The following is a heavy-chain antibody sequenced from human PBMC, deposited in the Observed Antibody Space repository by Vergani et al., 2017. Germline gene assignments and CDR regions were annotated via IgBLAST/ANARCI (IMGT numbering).Heavy chain of an antibody. J-gene: IGHJ6*01. V-gene: IGHV4-59*01. D-gene: IGHD6-19*01. Sequence: QVQLQESGPGLLKPSETLSLTCTVSGSSISSYYWTWIRQPPGKGLEWIGNIYYTGSTNYNPSLQSRVTMSVDTSNNQFSLRLSSVTAADAAVYYCAGGWVSGWCGEVGYWWGRG. CDR3: AGGWVSGWCGEVGYW. CDR2: IYYTGST. CDR1: GSSISSYY.